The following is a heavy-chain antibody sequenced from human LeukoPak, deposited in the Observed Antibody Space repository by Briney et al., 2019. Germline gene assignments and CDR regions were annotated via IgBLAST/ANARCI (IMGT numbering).Heavy chain of an antibody. J-gene: IGHJ4*02. CDR2: ISGSGGST. CDR3: AKARFLEWLLFYFDY. D-gene: IGHD3-3*01. V-gene: IGHV3-23*01. Sequence: GGSLRLSCAASGFTFSSYAMSWVRQAPGKGLEWVSAISGSGGSTYYADSVKGWFTISRDNSKNTLYLQMNSLRAEDTAVYYCAKARFLEWLLFYFDYWGQGTLVTVSS. CDR1: GFTFSSYA.